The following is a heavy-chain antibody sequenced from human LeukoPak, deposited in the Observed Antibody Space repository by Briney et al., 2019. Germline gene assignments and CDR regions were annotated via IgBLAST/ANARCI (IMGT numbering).Heavy chain of an antibody. J-gene: IGHJ2*01. Sequence: SETLSLTCTVSGGSISSGDYYWSWIRQPPGKGLERIGYIYYSGSTYYNPSLKSRVTISVDTSKNQFSLKLSSVTAADTAVYYCAREKTRPSSYWYFDLWGRGTLVTVSS. CDR3: AREKTRPSSYWYFDL. D-gene: IGHD1-7*01. CDR1: GGSISSGDYY. V-gene: IGHV4-30-4*01. CDR2: IYYSGST.